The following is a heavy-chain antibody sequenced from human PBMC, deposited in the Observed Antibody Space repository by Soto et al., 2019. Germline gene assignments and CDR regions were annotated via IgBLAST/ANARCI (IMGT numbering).Heavy chain of an antibody. Sequence: QVQLVESGGGVVQPGRSLRLSCSASGFTFSSYGMHRVRQAPGKGLEWVAVIWYEGSNKYYADSVKGLFTICRENSTNTLYLQMNSLRAEDTDVYYCARDRVLGGGQQLVRLAYWGQGTLVTVSS. J-gene: IGHJ4*02. V-gene: IGHV3-33*01. CDR2: IWYEGSNK. CDR3: ARDRVLGGGQQLVRLAY. D-gene: IGHD6-13*01. CDR1: GFTFSSYG.